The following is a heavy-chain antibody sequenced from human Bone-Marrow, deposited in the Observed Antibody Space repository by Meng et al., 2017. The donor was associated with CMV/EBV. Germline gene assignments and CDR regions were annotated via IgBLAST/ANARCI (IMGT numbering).Heavy chain of an antibody. CDR3: ARALIQLCDP. CDR1: GGSFSGYY. CDR2: IYYSGST. J-gene: IGHJ5*02. D-gene: IGHD5-18*01. Sequence: SETLSLTCAVYGGSFSGYYWSWIRQPPGKGLEWIGSIYYSGSTYYNPSLKSRVTISVDTSKTQFPLKLSSVTAADTAVYYCARALIQLCDPWGQGTLVTVSS. V-gene: IGHV4-34*01.